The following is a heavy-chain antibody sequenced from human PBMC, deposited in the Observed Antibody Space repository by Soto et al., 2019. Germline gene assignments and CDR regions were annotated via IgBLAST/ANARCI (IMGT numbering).Heavy chain of an antibody. D-gene: IGHD6-19*01. Sequence: EVPLVESGGGLVQPGRSLRLSCAASGFTFDDYAMHWVRQAPGKGLEWVSGISWNSGSIGYADSVKGRFTISRDNAKNSLYLQMNSLRAEDTALYYCAKESSGWSWGQGTMVTVSS. V-gene: IGHV3-9*01. CDR2: ISWNSGSI. CDR3: AKESSGWS. J-gene: IGHJ3*01. CDR1: GFTFDDYA.